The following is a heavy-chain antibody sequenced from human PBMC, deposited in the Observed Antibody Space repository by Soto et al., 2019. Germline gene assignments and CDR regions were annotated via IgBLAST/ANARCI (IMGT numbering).Heavy chain of an antibody. CDR3: ARDVYWGFDP. D-gene: IGHD2-8*02. CDR1: GGSISSYY. V-gene: IGHV4-59*01. CDR2: IYYSGST. J-gene: IGHJ5*02. Sequence: QVQLQESGPGLVKHSETLSLTCTVSGGSISSYYWSWIGQPPGKGLEWIAYIYYSGSTNYNPSLKSRVTLSLDTSRNQFSLKLSSVTAADTVVYFCARDVYWGFDPWGQGTLVTVSS.